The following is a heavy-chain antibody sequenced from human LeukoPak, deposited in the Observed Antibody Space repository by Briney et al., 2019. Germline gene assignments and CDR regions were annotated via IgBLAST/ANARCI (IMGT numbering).Heavy chain of an antibody. CDR2: INHSGST. Sequence: SETLSLTCAVYGGSFSGYYWSWIRQPPGKGLEWIGEINHSGSTNYNPSLKGRVTISVDTSKNQFSLKLSSVTAADTAVYYCARAGSYFRYFDYWGQGTLVTVSS. CDR3: ARAGSYFRYFDY. V-gene: IGHV4-34*01. CDR1: GGSFSGYY. D-gene: IGHD1-26*01. J-gene: IGHJ4*02.